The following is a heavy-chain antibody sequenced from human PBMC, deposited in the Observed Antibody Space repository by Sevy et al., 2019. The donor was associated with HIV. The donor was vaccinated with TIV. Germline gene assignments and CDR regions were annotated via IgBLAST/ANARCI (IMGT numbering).Heavy chain of an antibody. V-gene: IGHV3-7*01. D-gene: IGHD1-26*01. J-gene: IGHJ6*02. Sequence: GGSLRLSCAASGFTFSSYWMSWVRQAPGKGLEWVANIKQDGSEKYYVDSVKGRFTISRDNAKNSLYLRMNSLRAEDTAVYYCARDSGATGGYYGMDVWGQGTTVTVSS. CDR2: IKQDGSEK. CDR1: GFTFSSYW. CDR3: ARDSGATGGYYGMDV.